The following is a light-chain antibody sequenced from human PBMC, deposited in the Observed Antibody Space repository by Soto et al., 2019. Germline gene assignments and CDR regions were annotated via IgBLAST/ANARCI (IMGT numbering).Light chain of an antibody. CDR3: SSYTSSSPYVV. Sequence: QSALTQPASVSGSPGQSITISCTGASSDVGGYNYVSWYQQHPGKAPKLMIYDVSNRTSGVSNRFSGSKSGNTASLTISGLQAEDEAYDYCSSYTSSSPYVVFGGGTKLTVL. J-gene: IGLJ2*01. CDR1: SSDVGGYNY. V-gene: IGLV2-14*01. CDR2: DVS.